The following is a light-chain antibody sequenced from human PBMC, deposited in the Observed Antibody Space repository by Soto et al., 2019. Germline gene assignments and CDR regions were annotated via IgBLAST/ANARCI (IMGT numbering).Light chain of an antibody. J-gene: IGKJ4*01. CDR2: GAS. CDR1: QSVSSNY. Sequence: EIVLTQSPGTLSLSPGERATLSCRASQSVSSNYLAWYQQKPGQAPRLLIYGASSRATGIPDRFSGSGSGTEFTLTISRLAPEDFAVYYCHQYGISPFGGGTQVESK. V-gene: IGKV3-20*01. CDR3: HQYGISP.